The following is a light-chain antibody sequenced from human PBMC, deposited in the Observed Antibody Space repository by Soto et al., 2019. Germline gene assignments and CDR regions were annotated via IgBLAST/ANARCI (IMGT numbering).Light chain of an antibody. Sequence: QSALTQPPSASGSPGQSVTISCTGTSSDVGGYNYVSWYQQHPGKAPKLMIYEVSKRPSGVPDRFSGSKSGNTASLTVSGLQAEDEADYYCSSYAGNNIFDAFGTGTKLTVL. CDR2: EVS. J-gene: IGLJ1*01. V-gene: IGLV2-8*01. CDR1: SSDVGGYNY. CDR3: SSYAGNNIFDA.